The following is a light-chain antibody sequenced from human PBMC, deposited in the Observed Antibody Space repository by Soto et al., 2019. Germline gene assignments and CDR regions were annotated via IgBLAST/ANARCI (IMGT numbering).Light chain of an antibody. CDR1: QSVGRD. CDR3: QQYNTWPRT. Sequence: EILMTQSPVTLSVSPGERVTLSCRASQSVGRDVAWYQQEPGQAPRLLIYGASARATGIPARFSGNGAGTEFALTITSLQSEDFGVYYCQQYNTWPRTLGQGTKVEIK. J-gene: IGKJ1*01. V-gene: IGKV3-15*01. CDR2: GAS.